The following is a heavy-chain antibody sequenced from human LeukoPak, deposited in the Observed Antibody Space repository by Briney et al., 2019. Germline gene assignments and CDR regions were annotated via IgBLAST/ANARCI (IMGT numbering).Heavy chain of an antibody. Sequence: GGSLRLSCAASGFTFSSYSMNWVRQAPGKGLEWVSFISSSSSYIYYADSVKGRFTISRDNAKNTLNLQMNSLRAEDTAVYYCARDLGQYYDTSDNWFDPWGQGTLVTVSS. D-gene: IGHD3-22*01. J-gene: IGHJ5*02. CDR1: GFTFSSYS. CDR3: ARDLGQYYDTSDNWFDP. V-gene: IGHV3-21*01. CDR2: ISSSSSYI.